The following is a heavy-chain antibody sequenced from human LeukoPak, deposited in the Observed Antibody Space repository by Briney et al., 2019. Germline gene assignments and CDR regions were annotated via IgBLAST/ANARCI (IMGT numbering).Heavy chain of an antibody. CDR2: IRYDRRNQ. Sequence: GGSLRLSCAASGFTFSSYGMSWVRQAPGKGLEWVAFIRYDRRNQYYADSVKGRFTVSRDNSKNTLYLQMNSLRAEDTAVYYCAKDYSDSSGYFRVPHVFDFWGQGTLVTVSS. D-gene: IGHD3-22*01. V-gene: IGHV3-30*02. J-gene: IGHJ4*02. CDR1: GFTFSSYG. CDR3: AKDYSDSSGYFRVPHVFDF.